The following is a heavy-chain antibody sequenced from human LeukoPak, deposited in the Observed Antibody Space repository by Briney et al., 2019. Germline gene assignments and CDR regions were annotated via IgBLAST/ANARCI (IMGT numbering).Heavy chain of an antibody. CDR2: IYTSGST. J-gene: IGHJ5*02. CDR3: ARDGGGYDLKFDP. CDR1: GGSISSGSYY. Sequence: PSQTLSLTCTVSGGSISSGSYYWSWIRQPAGKGLEWIGRIYTSGSTNYNPSLKSRVTISVDTSKNQFSLKLSSVTAADTAVYYCARDGGGYDLKFDPWGQGTLVTVSP. V-gene: IGHV4-61*02. D-gene: IGHD5-12*01.